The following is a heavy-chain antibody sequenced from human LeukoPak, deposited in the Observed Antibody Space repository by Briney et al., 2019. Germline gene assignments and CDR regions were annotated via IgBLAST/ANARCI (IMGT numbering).Heavy chain of an antibody. D-gene: IGHD2-15*01. CDR1: KFTFSNYA. CDR2: ISGSGDST. CDR3: AKGGVVHAFDI. V-gene: IGHV3-23*01. J-gene: IGHJ3*02. Sequence: GGSLRLSCAASKFTFSNYAMSWVRQAPGKGLEWVSAISGSGDSTYYADSVKGRFTISRDNSKNTLYLQMNSLRAEDTAVYYCAKGGVVHAFDIWGQGTMVTVSS.